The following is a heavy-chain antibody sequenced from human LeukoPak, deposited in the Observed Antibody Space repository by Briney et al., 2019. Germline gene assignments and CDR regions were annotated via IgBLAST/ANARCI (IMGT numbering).Heavy chain of an antibody. CDR2: IYTSGST. V-gene: IGHV4-61*02. J-gene: IGHJ6*03. D-gene: IGHD6-13*01. Sequence: NSSETLSLTCTVSGGSISSGSYSWSWIRQPAGKGLEWIGRIYTSGSTNYNPSLKSRVTISVDTSKNQFSLKLSSVTAADTAVYYCARIGIAAAGTISYYYYMDVWGKGTTVTVSS. CDR3: ARIGIAAAGTISYYYYMDV. CDR1: GGSISSGSYS.